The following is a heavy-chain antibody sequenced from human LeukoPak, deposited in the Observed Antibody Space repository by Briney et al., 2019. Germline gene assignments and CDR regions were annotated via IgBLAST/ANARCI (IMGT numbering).Heavy chain of an antibody. CDR3: ASSHDSSGND. J-gene: IGHJ4*02. D-gene: IGHD3-22*01. CDR1: GFSFSSYW. Sequence: PGGSLRLSCVASGFSFSSYWMAWVRQAPGKGLEWVANIKYDGSHKYYVDSVKGRFTISRDNAKNSVYLQMNSLRVDDTAVYFCASSHDSSGNDWGQGTMVTDSS. V-gene: IGHV3-7*01. CDR2: IKYDGSHK.